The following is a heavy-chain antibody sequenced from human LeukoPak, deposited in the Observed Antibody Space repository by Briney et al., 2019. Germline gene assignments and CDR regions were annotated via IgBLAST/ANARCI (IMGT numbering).Heavy chain of an antibody. V-gene: IGHV1-2*02. D-gene: IGHD3-10*01. CDR2: INPNSGGT. Sequence: ASVKVSCKASGYAFTGYYMHWVRQAPGQGLEWMGWINPNSGGTNYAQKFQGRVTMTTDTSISTAYRKLSSQRSDDTAVYGEARDNSINIVRFWGQGTLVTVSS. CDR1: GYAFTGYY. CDR3: ARDNSINIVRF. J-gene: IGHJ4*02.